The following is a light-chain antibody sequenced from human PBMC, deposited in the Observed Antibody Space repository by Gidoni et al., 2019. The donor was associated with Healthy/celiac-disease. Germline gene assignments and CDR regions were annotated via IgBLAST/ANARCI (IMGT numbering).Light chain of an antibody. CDR1: QSVSSY. CDR3: QQLSNLLGIT. CDR2: DAS. J-gene: IGKJ5*01. Sequence: EIVLTRSPATLSLSPGERATRSCRASQSVSSYLAWYQQKPGQAPRLLIYDASNRATGIPARFSGSGSGTDFTLTISSLEPEDFAVYYCQQLSNLLGITFGQGTRLEIK. V-gene: IGKV3-11*01.